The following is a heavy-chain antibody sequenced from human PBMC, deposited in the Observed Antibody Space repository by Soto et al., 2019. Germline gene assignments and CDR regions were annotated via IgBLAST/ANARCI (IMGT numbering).Heavy chain of an antibody. CDR3: VRGGSNYAS. D-gene: IGHD4-4*01. V-gene: IGHV3-7*01. J-gene: IGHJ5*02. Sequence: GGSLRLSCTASGFTFSDSWMTWVRQAPGKGLEWVARIKPDESEKKYADSVKGRYSISRDNAKNSMYLQMDSLRGEDTAVYYCVRGGSNYASWGQGTLVTVSS. CDR2: IKPDESEK. CDR1: GFTFSDSW.